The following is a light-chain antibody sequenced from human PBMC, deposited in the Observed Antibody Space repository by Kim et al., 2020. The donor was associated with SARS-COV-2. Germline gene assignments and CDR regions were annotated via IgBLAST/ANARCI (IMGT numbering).Light chain of an antibody. Sequence: VSPGERATLSCRASQSVTSNLAWYQQRPGQATRLLIYGASIRATGIPDRFSGSGSGTEFTLTISSLQPEDFALYYCQQYNRWPPYIFGQGTKLEIK. CDR2: GAS. CDR3: QQYNRWPPYI. J-gene: IGKJ2*01. V-gene: IGKV3-15*01. CDR1: QSVTSN.